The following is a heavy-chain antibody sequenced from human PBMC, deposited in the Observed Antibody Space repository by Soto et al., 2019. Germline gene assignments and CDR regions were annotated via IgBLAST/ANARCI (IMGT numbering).Heavy chain of an antibody. J-gene: IGHJ4*02. CDR2: ITTSGNRA. Sequence: EVQLLESGGGLVQPGGSLRLSCAASGFIFSKYDMSWVRQAPGKGLEWVSIITTSGNRADYTDSVKGRFTISRDNSKKTLSLQMNSLRAEDTAVYYCAKGGWLDDWGQGTLFTVSS. D-gene: IGHD6-19*01. V-gene: IGHV3-23*01. CDR1: GFIFSKYD. CDR3: AKGGWLDD.